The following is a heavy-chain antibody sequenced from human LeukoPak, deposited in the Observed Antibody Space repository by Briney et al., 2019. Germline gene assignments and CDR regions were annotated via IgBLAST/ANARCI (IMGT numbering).Heavy chain of an antibody. CDR1: GYSISSGCY. V-gene: IGHV4-38-2*02. Sequence: RTSETLSLTCTVSGYSISSGCYWGWIRQPPGKGLEWIGSIYHSGSTYYNPSLKSRVTISIETSKSHFSLNVTSVTAADTAVYYCARDSEVRDRGHDAFDIWGQGIMVTVSS. D-gene: IGHD3-10*01. CDR2: IYHSGST. J-gene: IGHJ3*02. CDR3: ARDSEVRDRGHDAFDI.